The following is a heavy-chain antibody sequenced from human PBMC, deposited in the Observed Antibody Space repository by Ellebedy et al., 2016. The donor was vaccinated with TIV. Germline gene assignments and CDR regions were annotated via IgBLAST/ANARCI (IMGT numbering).Heavy chain of an antibody. CDR1: GFTFSNYH. CDR2: IWSDGSLK. D-gene: IGHD2/OR15-2a*01. Sequence: PGGSLRLSCAASGFTFSNYHMHWVRQAPGKGLEWVALIWSDGSLKYYADSVKGRFTLSRDDSKNTLFLQMKSLRADDTAVYYCAREVLGGQGDMDVWGQGTTVTVSS. CDR3: AREVLGGQGDMDV. V-gene: IGHV3-33*01. J-gene: IGHJ6*02.